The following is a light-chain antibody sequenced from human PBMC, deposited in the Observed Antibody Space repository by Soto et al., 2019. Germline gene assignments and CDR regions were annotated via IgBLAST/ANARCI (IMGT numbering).Light chain of an antibody. J-gene: IGKJ4*01. V-gene: IGKV1-13*02. Sequence: IQLTQSPSSLSASVGDRVTITCRAGQDIGSALAWYQQRPGKAPKLLLYDASKLEAGVPSRFSGTGPGTDFTLTIANLRTADFATYYCHQFNGFPITFGGGTKVQIK. CDR1: QDIGSA. CDR2: DAS. CDR3: HQFNGFPIT.